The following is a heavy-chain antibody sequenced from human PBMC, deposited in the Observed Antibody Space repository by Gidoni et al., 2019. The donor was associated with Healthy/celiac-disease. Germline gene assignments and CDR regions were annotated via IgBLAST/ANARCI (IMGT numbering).Heavy chain of an antibody. D-gene: IGHD3-10*01. J-gene: IGHJ5*02. V-gene: IGHV1-2*02. CDR3: ARGAELWFGELSEGDNWFDP. CDR1: GYTFTGHS. CDR2: INPNSGGT. Sequence: QVQLVQSGAEVKKPGASVTVSFKASGYTFTGHSMHWVRQAPGQGLEWMGWINPNSGGTNYAQKFQGRVTMTRDTSISTAYMELSRLRSDDTAVYYCARGAELWFGELSEGDNWFDPWGQGTLVTVSS.